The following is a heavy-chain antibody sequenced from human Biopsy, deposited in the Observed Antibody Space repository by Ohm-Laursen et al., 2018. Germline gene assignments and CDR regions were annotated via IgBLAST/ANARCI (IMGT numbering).Heavy chain of an antibody. CDR3: ANHFVLTNPRRAFDI. V-gene: IGHV4-39*01. CDR1: GDSVTSDNYF. J-gene: IGHJ3*02. D-gene: IGHD4/OR15-4a*01. Sequence: GTLSLTCTVSGDSVTSDNYFWAWIRQPPGKGLEWIGSKHYRGGSYSNPSLRSRVAMSVDTAKNQMSLTLASVTAANTAFYFFANHFVLTNPRRAFDIWGQGTVVTVSS. CDR2: KHYRGGS.